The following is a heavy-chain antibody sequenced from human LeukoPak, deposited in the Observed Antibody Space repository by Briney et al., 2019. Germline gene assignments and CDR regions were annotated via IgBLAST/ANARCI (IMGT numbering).Heavy chain of an antibody. CDR3: ARDGPAYTSRWYDYYYGLDV. V-gene: IGHV4-61*01. Sequence: SETLSLTCTVSGGSVSSDSYYWSWIRQPPGKGLEWIGYICYTGSTNYNPSLKSRVTISVDMSKNQFSLKLTSVTAADTAVYYCARDGPAYTSRWYDYYYGLDVWGQGTTVTVSS. CDR1: GGSVSSDSYY. D-gene: IGHD2-2*01. CDR2: ICYTGST. J-gene: IGHJ6*02.